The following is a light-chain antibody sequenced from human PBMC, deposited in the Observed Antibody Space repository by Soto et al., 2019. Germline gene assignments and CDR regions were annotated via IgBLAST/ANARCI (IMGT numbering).Light chain of an antibody. Sequence: QSVLTQPPSVSEAPRQRVTISCAGSWSNIGNNAVNWYQQLPGQAPKLLIYYDALLSSGVSDRFSGAQSGTSSSLAISGLKSEYEADDYCAVCDDNLNCVVFGGGTKLTVL. V-gene: IGLV1-36*01. CDR1: WSNIGNNA. CDR2: YDA. CDR3: AVCDDNLNCVV. J-gene: IGLJ2*01.